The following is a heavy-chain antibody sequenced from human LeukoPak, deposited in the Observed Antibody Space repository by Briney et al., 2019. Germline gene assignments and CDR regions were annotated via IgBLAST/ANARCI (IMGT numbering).Heavy chain of an antibody. CDR3: ARSRDYGEDFDY. D-gene: IGHD4-17*01. V-gene: IGHV1-18*01. CDR2: ISAYNGNT. J-gene: IGHJ4*02. CDR1: GYTFTSYG. Sequence: ASVKVSCKASGYTFTSYGISWVRQAPGQGLEWMGWISAYNGNTNYAQKVQGRVTMTTDTSTSTAYMELRSLRSDDTAVYYCARSRDYGEDFDYWGQGTLVTVSS.